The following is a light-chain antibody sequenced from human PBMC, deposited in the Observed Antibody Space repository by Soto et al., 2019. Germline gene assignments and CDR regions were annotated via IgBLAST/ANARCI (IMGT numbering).Light chain of an antibody. CDR2: VAS. CDR3: QQSYSIPFN. J-gene: IGKJ4*01. CDR1: QRISSY. V-gene: IGKV1-39*01. Sequence: DIQMTQSPSSLSASVGERVTITCRASQRISSYVNWYQQKSGKAPKLLIHVASNLQSGVPSRFSGSESGTDFNLTISSLQPEDFATYYCQQSYSIPFNFGGGTKLEIK.